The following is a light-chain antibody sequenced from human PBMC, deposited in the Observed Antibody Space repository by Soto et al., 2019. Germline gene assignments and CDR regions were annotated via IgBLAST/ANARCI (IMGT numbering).Light chain of an antibody. J-gene: IGKJ3*01. CDR2: DAS. Sequence: EIVLTQSPATLSLSPGERATLSCRASQSVSSYLAWYQQKPGQAPRLLIYDASNRATGIPARFSGSGPGTDFTLTISSLEPEEFAVYYCQQRSNWPLFGPGTKVDIK. CDR3: QQRSNWPL. CDR1: QSVSSY. V-gene: IGKV3D-11*02.